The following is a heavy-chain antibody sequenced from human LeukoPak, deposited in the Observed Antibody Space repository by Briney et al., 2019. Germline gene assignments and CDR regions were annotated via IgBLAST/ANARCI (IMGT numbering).Heavy chain of an antibody. CDR2: ISWNSGSI. D-gene: IGHD1-26*01. Sequence: SLRLSCAASGFTFDDYAMHWVRHAPGKGLEWVSGISWNSGSIGYADSVKGRFTISRDNAKNSLYLQMNSLRAEDTALYYCAKDNLELEVGGHIDYWGPGTLVTVSS. J-gene: IGHJ4*02. CDR3: AKDNLELEVGGHIDY. V-gene: IGHV3-9*01. CDR1: GFTFDDYA.